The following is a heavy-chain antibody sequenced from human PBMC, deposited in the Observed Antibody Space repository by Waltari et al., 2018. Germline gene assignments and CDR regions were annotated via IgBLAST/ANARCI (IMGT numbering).Heavy chain of an antibody. CDR3: ARDKVVGGMDV. V-gene: IGHV4-59*01. J-gene: IGHJ6*02. CDR1: GGSISSYY. D-gene: IGHD2-15*01. Sequence: QVQLQESGPGLVKPSETLSLTCTVSGGSISSYYWSWIRQPPGKGLEWIGYIYYSGSTNSNPALKSRVTISVDTSKNQFSLKLSSVTAADTAVYYCARDKVVGGMDVWGQGTTVTVSS. CDR2: IYYSGST.